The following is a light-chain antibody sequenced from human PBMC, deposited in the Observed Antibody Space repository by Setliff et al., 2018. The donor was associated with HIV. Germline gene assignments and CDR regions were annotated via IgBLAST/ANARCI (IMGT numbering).Light chain of an antibody. J-gene: IGLJ1*01. CDR2: DVS. Sequence: QSVLTQPPSASGSPGQSVTISCTGTSSDIGNYNFVSWYQQHPGKAPKLMIFDVSKRPSGVPDRFSGSKSGNTASLTISGLQAEDEADYYCSSFTSSITPFVVGSGTKV. V-gene: IGLV2-8*01. CDR1: SSDIGNYNF. CDR3: SSFTSSITPFV.